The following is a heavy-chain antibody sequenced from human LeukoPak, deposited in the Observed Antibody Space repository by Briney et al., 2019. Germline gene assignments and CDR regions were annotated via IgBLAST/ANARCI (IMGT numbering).Heavy chain of an antibody. CDR3: ARWSYVSGTWFLDY. J-gene: IGHJ4*02. D-gene: IGHD3-10*01. V-gene: IGHV3-7*05. CDR2: INEDGTTI. Sequence: GGSLRLSCEASGFTFRGYRMSWVRQAPGRGPEWVADINEDGTTIYYVNSVKGRFTISRDNAQNSLSLQLTTLRAGDTALYYCARWSYVSGTWFLDYWGQGTLVTVSS. CDR1: GFTFRGYR.